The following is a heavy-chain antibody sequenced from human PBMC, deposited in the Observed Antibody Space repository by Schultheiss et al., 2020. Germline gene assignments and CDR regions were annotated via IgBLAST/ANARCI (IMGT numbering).Heavy chain of an antibody. CDR2: INHSGST. J-gene: IGHJ6*02. CDR1: GGSFSGYY. CDR3: SRARVGSYYYCCGIDV. V-gene: IGHV4-34*01. Sequence: SETLSLTCAVYGGSFSGYYWSWIRHPPGKGLEWIGEINHSGSTNYNPSLKSRVTISVDTSKNQFSLELSSVTAADTAVYYCSRARVGSYYYCCGIDVWGQGTTVTVSS. D-gene: IGHD1-26*01.